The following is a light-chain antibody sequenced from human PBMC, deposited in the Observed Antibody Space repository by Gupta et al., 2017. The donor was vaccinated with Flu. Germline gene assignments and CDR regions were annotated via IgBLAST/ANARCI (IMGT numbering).Light chain of an antibody. Sequence: SYVLTQAPSVSVAPGQTARITCGGKNIGSKSVHWYQQKPGPAPILVGYDDSDRPSGIPERFSGSKSGNTATLTISRVEAGDEADYYCQVWDSSSDHVVFGGGTKLTVL. J-gene: IGLJ2*01. CDR2: DDS. CDR3: QVWDSSSDHVV. V-gene: IGLV3-21*02. CDR1: NIGSKS.